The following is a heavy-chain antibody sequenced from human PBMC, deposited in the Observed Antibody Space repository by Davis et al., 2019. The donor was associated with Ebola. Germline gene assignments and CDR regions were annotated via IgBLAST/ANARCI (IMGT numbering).Heavy chain of an antibody. CDR3: ARDSIVLVVYAIGTYGMDV. Sequence: GESLKISCAASGFTFSSYSMNWVRQAPGKGLEWVSYISSSSSTIYYADSVKGRFTISRDNAKNSLYLQMNSLRDEDTAVYYCARDSIVLVVYAIGTYGMDVWGQGTTVTVSS. CDR1: GFTFSSYS. V-gene: IGHV3-48*02. J-gene: IGHJ6*02. CDR2: ISSSSSTI. D-gene: IGHD2-8*02.